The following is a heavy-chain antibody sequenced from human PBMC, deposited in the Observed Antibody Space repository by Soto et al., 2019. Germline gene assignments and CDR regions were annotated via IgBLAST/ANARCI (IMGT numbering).Heavy chain of an antibody. Sequence: SETLSLTCTVSGGSISSYYWSWIRQPPGKGLEWIGYIYYSGSTNYNPSLKSRDTISVDTSKNQFSLKLSSVTAADTAVFYCARERGYCSGGSCYDWFDPWGQGTLVTVSS. V-gene: IGHV4-59*01. CDR3: ARERGYCSGGSCYDWFDP. J-gene: IGHJ5*02. CDR1: GGSISSYY. CDR2: IYYSGST. D-gene: IGHD2-15*01.